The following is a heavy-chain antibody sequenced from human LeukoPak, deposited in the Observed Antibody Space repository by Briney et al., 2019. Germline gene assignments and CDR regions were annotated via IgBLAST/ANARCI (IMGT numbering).Heavy chain of an antibody. J-gene: IGHJ2*01. Sequence: SGTLSLTCAVSGGSISSSNWWSWVRQPPGKGLEWIGEIYHSGSTNYNPSLKSRVTISVDKSKNQFSLKLSSVTAADTAVYYCARALYLSYWYFDLWGRGTLVTVSS. CDR1: GGSISSSNW. CDR2: IYHSGST. V-gene: IGHV4-4*02. CDR3: ARALYLSYWYFDL.